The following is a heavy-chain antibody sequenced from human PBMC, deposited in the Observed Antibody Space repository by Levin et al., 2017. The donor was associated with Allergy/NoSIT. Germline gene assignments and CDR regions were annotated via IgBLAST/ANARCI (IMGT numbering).Heavy chain of an antibody. J-gene: IGHJ4*02. CDR1: GFTFSNFG. CDR2: ILYDGSNK. CDR3: AKGSLAESEFL. V-gene: IGHV3-30*18. D-gene: IGHD3-10*01. Sequence: GESLKISCAASGFTFSNFGMHWVRQAPGKGLEWVAIILYDGSNKFYADSVKGRFTISRDNSKNTLYLQMNSLRPEDTAVYYCAKGSLAESEFLWGQGTLVTVSS.